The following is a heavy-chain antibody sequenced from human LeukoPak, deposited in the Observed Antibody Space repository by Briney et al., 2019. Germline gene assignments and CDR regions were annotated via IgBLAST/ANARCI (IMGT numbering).Heavy chain of an antibody. V-gene: IGHV4-59*08. CDR2: VYDTGAT. J-gene: IGHJ5*02. CDR1: GGSISGYY. D-gene: IGHD1/OR15-1a*01. Sequence: SEALSLTCTVSGGSISGYYWSWIRQPPGKRLEWIGYVYDTGATNYNPSLKSRFTISIDTSKNQFSLYLSSVTAADTAVYYCARLPLIATTRGGFDPWGQGTLVTVSP. CDR3: ARLPLIATTRGGFDP.